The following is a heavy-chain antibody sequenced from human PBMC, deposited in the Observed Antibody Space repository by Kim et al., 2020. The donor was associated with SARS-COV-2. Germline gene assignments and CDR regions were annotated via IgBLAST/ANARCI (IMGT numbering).Heavy chain of an antibody. CDR2: ITKSSTTT. V-gene: IGHV3-48*02. D-gene: IGHD3-16*01. CDR3: VRDRMGGAFDR. CDR1: GFTFSAYD. Sequence: GGSLRLSCATSGFTFSAYDMNWVRQAPGRGLEWLSFITKSSTTTYYADSVEGRFTISRDNAKNSLFLQMNSLRDEDTAFYYCVRDRMGGAFDRWGQGTMVTVSS. J-gene: IGHJ3*02.